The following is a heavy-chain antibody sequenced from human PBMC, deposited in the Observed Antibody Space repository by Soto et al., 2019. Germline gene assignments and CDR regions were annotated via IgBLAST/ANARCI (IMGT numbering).Heavy chain of an antibody. J-gene: IGHJ4*02. CDR2: MNPNSGNT. CDR1: GYTFTNYH. V-gene: IGHV1-8*01. CDR3: AKDVEAVKGSCTTRSCHYTHNEGYFDY. D-gene: IGHD2-8*01. Sequence: ASVEVSCKASGYTFTNYHINWVRQATGQGLEWMGWMNPNSGNTGYAQKLQGRVTMTRNPSMSTASMELNSLRAEDTAVYYCAKDVEAVKGSCTTRSCHYTHNEGYFDYWGQGTLVTVSS.